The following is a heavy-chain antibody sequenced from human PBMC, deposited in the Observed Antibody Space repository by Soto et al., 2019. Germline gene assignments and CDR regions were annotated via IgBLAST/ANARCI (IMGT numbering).Heavy chain of an antibody. V-gene: IGHV3-66*01. D-gene: IGHD6-6*01. CDR2: ITSGGST. CDR3: ARAPGSSSSVRFLDY. CDR1: GFTVSTNY. Sequence: EVQLVESGGGLVQPGGSLRLSCAASGFTVSTNYMTWVRRAPGKGLEWVSVITSGGSTYYTDSVKGRFTISRDNSKNTLSLQMYSLRADDTAVYYCARAPGSSSSVRFLDYWGQGTLVTVSS. J-gene: IGHJ4*02.